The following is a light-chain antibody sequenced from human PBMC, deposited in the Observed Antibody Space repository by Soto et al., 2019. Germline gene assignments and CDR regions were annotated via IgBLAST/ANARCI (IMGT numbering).Light chain of an antibody. CDR1: SSDVGGYNY. CDR3: CSYAGSYTFV. V-gene: IGLV2-11*01. Sequence: QSVLTQPRSVSGSPGQSVTISCIGTSSDVGGYNYVSWYQQHPGKAPKVMIYDVSNRPSGVPDRFSGSKSGDTASLTISGLQAEDEADYYCCSYAGSYTFVFGGGTKLTVL. J-gene: IGLJ2*01. CDR2: DVS.